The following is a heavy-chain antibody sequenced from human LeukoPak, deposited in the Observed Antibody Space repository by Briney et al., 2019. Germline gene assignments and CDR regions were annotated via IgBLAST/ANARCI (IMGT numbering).Heavy chain of an antibody. J-gene: IGHJ6*03. D-gene: IGHD2-21*02. CDR2: ISYDGSNK. Sequence: GGSLRLSCAASGFTFSSYAMHWVRQAPGKGLEWVAVISYDGSNKYYADSVKGRFTISRDNSKNTLYLQMNSLRAEDTAVYYCAKGDSTSYYYYYMDVWGKGTTVTVSS. CDR3: AKGDSTSYYYYYMDV. V-gene: IGHV3-30*04. CDR1: GFTFSSYA.